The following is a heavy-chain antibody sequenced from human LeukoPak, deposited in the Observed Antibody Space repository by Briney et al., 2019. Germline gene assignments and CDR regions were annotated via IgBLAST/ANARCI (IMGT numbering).Heavy chain of an antibody. CDR3: ARDVEYYYDSSGTDFDY. CDR1: GYTFTSYG. Sequence: ASVKVSCKASGYTFTSYGITWVRQAPGQGLEWMGWISPYNGKTNYAQKLQGRVTMTTDTSTSTDFMELRSLRSDDTAVYYCARDVEYYYDSSGTDFDYWGQGTLVTVSS. D-gene: IGHD3-22*01. J-gene: IGHJ4*02. CDR2: ISPYNGKT. V-gene: IGHV1-18*01.